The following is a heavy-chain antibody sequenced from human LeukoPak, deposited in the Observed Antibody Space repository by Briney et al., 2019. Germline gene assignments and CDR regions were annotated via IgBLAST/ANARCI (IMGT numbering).Heavy chain of an antibody. CDR1: GFTFRNHG. CDR3: AKNQGQWLVPVDY. Sequence: PGGSLRLSCAASGFTFRNHGMHWVRQAPGKGLEWVAVIWYDGSTKYYADSVKGRFTISRDNSKSTLDLQMNSLRAEDTALYYCAKNQGQWLVPVDYWGQGTLVTVSS. D-gene: IGHD6-19*01. J-gene: IGHJ4*02. V-gene: IGHV3-33*06. CDR2: IWYDGSTK.